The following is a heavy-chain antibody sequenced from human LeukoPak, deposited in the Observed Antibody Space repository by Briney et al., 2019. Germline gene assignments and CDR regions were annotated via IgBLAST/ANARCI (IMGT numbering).Heavy chain of an antibody. Sequence: PGGSLRLSCAASGFTFSSYAMSWVRQAPGKGLEWVSAISGSGGSTYYADSVKGRFTISRDNSKNTLYLQMNSLRAEDTAVYYCANPYSYGSYYYYGMDVWGQGTTVTVSS. D-gene: IGHD5-18*01. V-gene: IGHV3-23*01. CDR2: ISGSGGST. CDR3: ANPYSYGSYYYYGMDV. J-gene: IGHJ6*02. CDR1: GFTFSSYA.